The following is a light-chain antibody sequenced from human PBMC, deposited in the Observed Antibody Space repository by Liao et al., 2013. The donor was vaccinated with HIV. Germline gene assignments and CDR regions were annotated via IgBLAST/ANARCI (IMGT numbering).Light chain of an antibody. CDR1: GLGDKY. CDR2: EDT. CDR3: QLWGGTSAQVL. J-gene: IGLJ2*01. Sequence: SYEMTQPPSVSVSPGQTASVTCSGDGLGDKYVSWYQQRPGHSPILVIYEDTKRPSGIPERFSGSNSGNTATLTISRVEPGDEAVYYCQLWGGTSAQVLFGGGTQLTVL. V-gene: IGLV3-1*01.